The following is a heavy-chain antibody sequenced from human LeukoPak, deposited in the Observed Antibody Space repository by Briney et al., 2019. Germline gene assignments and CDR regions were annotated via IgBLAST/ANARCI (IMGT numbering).Heavy chain of an antibody. CDR2: ISSNGGST. V-gene: IGHV3-64D*06. CDR3: ARHNPLWGY. Sequence: GGSLRLSCSASGFTLSSYAMHWVRQAPGKGLEYVSVISSNGGSTNYADSVKGRFTISRDNSKNALYLQMSSLRAEDTALYYCARHNPLWGYWGQGTLVTASS. CDR1: GFTLSSYA. J-gene: IGHJ4*02. D-gene: IGHD1-14*01.